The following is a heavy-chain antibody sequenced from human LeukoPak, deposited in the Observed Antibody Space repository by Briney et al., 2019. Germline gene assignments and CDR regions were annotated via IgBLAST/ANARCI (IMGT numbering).Heavy chain of an antibody. CDR1: GGSISSTSYY. J-gene: IGHJ5*02. V-gene: IGHV4-39*07. CDR2: IYYSGST. Sequence: SETLSLTCVVSGGSISSTSYYWGWIRQPPAKGLEWIGSIYYSGSTYYSPSLKSRVTISVDTSKNQFSLKLSSVTAADTAVYYCARLLRVGYCSTTTCNWFDPWGQGTLVTVSS. D-gene: IGHD2-2*03. CDR3: ARLLRVGYCSTTTCNWFDP.